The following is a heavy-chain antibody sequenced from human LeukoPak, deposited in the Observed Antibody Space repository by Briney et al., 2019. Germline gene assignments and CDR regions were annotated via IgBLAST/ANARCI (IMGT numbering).Heavy chain of an antibody. Sequence: GGSLRLSCAASGFTFSSYAMSWVRQAPGKGLEWVSGISNSGGSTYYADSVKGRFTISRDISKDMLFLQMNSLRAEDTAVYYCAKCGYWNDALYYYGMDVWGQGTTVTVSS. CDR1: GFTFSSYA. CDR3: AKCGYWNDALYYYGMDV. J-gene: IGHJ6*02. CDR2: ISNSGGST. V-gene: IGHV3-23*01. D-gene: IGHD1-1*01.